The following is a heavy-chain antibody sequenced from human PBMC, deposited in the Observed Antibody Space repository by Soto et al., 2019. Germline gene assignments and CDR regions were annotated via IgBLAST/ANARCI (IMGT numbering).Heavy chain of an antibody. Sequence: EVQVLESGGDLVQPGGSLRLSCAASGFTFSSYAMSWVRQAPGKGLEWVSTISGSGGSTYFADSVKGRFIISRDNSKNMLNMQMNSLRADDTAVYYCAKHAGDYYRYMDVWGKGTTVTVSS. CDR2: ISGSGGST. D-gene: IGHD3-10*01. J-gene: IGHJ6*03. CDR3: AKHAGDYYRYMDV. CDR1: GFTFSSYA. V-gene: IGHV3-23*01.